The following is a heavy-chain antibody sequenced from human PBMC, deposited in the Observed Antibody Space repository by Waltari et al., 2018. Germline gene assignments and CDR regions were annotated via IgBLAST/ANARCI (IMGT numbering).Heavy chain of an antibody. CDR1: GFTLSGYL. V-gene: IGHV3-7*01. CDR2: IKKDGSAE. CDR3: ARDQWFAFDI. D-gene: IGHD3-22*01. J-gene: IGHJ3*02. Sequence: EVQLVESGGGLVQPGGSLRLSCAASGFTLSGYLMSWVGQAPGKGLEWVANIKKDGSAEYYVDAVRGRFTISRDNAKNSLYLQMNSLRPEDTAVYYCARDQWFAFDIWGQGTMVTVSS.